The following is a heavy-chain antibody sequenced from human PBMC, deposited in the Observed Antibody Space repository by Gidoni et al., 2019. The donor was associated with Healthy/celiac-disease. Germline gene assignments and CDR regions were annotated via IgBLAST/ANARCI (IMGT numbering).Heavy chain of an antibody. D-gene: IGHD6-13*01. J-gene: IGHJ6*02. V-gene: IGHV4-39*07. Sequence: QLQLQESGPGLVKPPETLSLTCTVPGGSIGSSIYYWGWLRQPPGKGLEWIGSIYYSGSTFYNPSLKSRVTISVDTSKNQFSLKLSSVTAADTAVYYCARDDGAAAVPGPMDVWGQGTTVTVSS. CDR3: ARDDGAAAVPGPMDV. CDR1: GGSIGSSIYY. CDR2: IYYSGST.